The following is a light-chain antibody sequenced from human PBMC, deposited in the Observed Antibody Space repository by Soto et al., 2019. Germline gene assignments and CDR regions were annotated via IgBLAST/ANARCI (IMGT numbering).Light chain of an antibody. J-gene: IGKJ1*01. CDR2: AAS. CDR1: QSIRSY. V-gene: IGKV1-39*01. Sequence: DIQMTQSPSSLCASVGDRVTITCRASQSIRSYLNWYQQKPGKAPKLLIYAASSLQSGVPSRFSGSGSGTDFTLTISSLQPEDFPTYYCQQSYSTPRTFGQGTKVEIK. CDR3: QQSYSTPRT.